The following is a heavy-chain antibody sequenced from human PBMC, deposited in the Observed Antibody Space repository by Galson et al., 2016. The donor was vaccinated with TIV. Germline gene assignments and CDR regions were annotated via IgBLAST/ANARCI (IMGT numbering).Heavy chain of an antibody. CDR3: ARERRFCGNECYLHYFYGMDV. CDR2: TSSDGTT. J-gene: IGHJ6*02. V-gene: IGHV3-66*02. D-gene: IGHD2-21*01. Sequence: LRLSCAASGFTVSSNYMNWVRQAPGKGLEWVAITSSDGTTHYADSVKGRFTMSRDNSMNTLYLQMNSLGTEDTAVYFCARERRFCGNECYLHYFYGMDVWGHGTTVTVSS. CDR1: GFTVSSNY.